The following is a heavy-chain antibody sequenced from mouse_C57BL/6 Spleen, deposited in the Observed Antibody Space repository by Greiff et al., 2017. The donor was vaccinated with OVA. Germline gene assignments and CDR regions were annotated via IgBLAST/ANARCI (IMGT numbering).Heavy chain of an antibody. J-gene: IGHJ1*03. CDR3: ARGYYDYDRYFDV. Sequence: VQLQQSGAELVKPGASVKMSCKASGYTFTSYWITWVKQRPGQGLEWIGDIYPGSGSTNYNEKFKSKATLTVDTSSSTAYMQLSSLTSEDSAVYYCARGYYDYDRYFDVWGTGTTVTVSS. CDR1: GYTFTSYW. CDR2: IYPGSGST. V-gene: IGHV1-55*01. D-gene: IGHD2-4*01.